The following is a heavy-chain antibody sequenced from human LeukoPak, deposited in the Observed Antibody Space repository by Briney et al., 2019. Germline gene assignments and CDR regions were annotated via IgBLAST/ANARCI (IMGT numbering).Heavy chain of an antibody. D-gene: IGHD4-17*01. CDR1: GYTFTSYG. J-gene: IGHJ6*03. Sequence: ASVKVSCKASGYTFTSYGISWVRQAPGQGLEWMGWISAYNGNTNYAQKLQGRVTMTTDTSTSTAYMELRSLRSDDTAVYYCARDTTTTVTADYYYYMDVWGKGTTVTISS. CDR2: ISAYNGNT. V-gene: IGHV1-18*01. CDR3: ARDTTTTVTADYYYYMDV.